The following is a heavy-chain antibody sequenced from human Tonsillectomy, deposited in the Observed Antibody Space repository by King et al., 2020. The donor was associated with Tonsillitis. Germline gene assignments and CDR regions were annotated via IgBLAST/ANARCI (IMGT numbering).Heavy chain of an antibody. D-gene: IGHD3-3*01. CDR3: ARLSKGVITPDY. J-gene: IGHJ4*02. CDR2: IYYSGST. V-gene: IGHV4-59*01. CDR1: GGSISRYY. Sequence: VPLQESGPGLVKPSETLSLTCIVSGGSISRYYWSWLRQPPGKGLEWIGYIYYSGSTNYNPSLKSRVTISVDTSKNQFSLRLSSVTAADTAVYYCARLSKGVITPDYWGQGTLVTVSS.